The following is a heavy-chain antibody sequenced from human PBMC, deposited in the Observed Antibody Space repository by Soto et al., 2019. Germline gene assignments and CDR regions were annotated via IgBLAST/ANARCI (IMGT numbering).Heavy chain of an antibody. CDR3: ARDKGSSSWHSFDY. D-gene: IGHD2-2*01. V-gene: IGHV3-23*01. CDR2: ISASGGST. CDR1: RFTFSTYA. J-gene: IGHJ4*02. Sequence: GGSLRLSCAASRFTFSTYAMSWVRQAPGKGLEWVSGISASGGSTYYTNSMKGRFTISRDNAKNSLYLQMNSLRAEDTAVYYCARDKGSSSWHSFDYWGQGTLVTVSS.